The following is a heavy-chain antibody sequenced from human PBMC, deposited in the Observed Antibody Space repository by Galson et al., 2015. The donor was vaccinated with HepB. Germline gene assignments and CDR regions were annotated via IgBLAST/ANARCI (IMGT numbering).Heavy chain of an antibody. D-gene: IGHD3-9*01. CDR2: ISAYNGNT. CDR3: ARGEDILTGYYPKYFQH. CDR1: GYTFTSYG. J-gene: IGHJ1*01. Sequence: SVKVSCKASGYTFTSYGISWVRQAPGQGLEWMGWISAYNGNTNYAQKLQGRVTMTTDTSTSTAYMELRSLRSDDTAVYYCARGEDILTGYYPKYFQHWGQGTLVTVSS. V-gene: IGHV1-18*04.